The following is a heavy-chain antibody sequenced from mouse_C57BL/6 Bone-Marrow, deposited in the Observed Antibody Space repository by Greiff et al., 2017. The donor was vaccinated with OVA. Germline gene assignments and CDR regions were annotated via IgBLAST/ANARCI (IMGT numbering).Heavy chain of an antibody. Sequence: VQLQQSDAELVKPGASVKISCKVSGYTFTDHTIHWMMQRPEQGLEWIGYIYPRDGSTKYNEKYEGKDTLTADKSSTTSYMQLNSLTSEDSAVYFCAKLRWYFDVWGTGTTVTVSS. CDR1: GYTFTDHT. CDR2: IYPRDGST. V-gene: IGHV1-78*01. J-gene: IGHJ1*03. CDR3: AKLRWYFDV.